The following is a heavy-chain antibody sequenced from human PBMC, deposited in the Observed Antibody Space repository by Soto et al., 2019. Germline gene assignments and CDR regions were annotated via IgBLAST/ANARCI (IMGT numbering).Heavy chain of an antibody. D-gene: IGHD5-12*01. V-gene: IGHV3-30*18. Sequence: GSLRLSCAASGFTFSSYGMHWVRQAPGKGLEWVAVISYDGSNKYYADSVKGRFTISRDNSKNTLYLQMNSLRAEDTAVYYCAKSSMVATAWGVVFDYWGQGTLVTAPQ. CDR3: AKSSMVATAWGVVFDY. J-gene: IGHJ4*02. CDR2: ISYDGSNK. CDR1: GFTFSSYG.